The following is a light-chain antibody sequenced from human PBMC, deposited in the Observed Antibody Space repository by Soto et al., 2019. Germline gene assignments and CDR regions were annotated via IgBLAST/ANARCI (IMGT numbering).Light chain of an antibody. CDR1: SSDVGGYNY. CDR3: CSHAGSFTLV. V-gene: IGLV2-11*01. J-gene: IGLJ2*01. Sequence: QSALTQPRSVSGSPGQSVTISCTGTSSDVGGYNYVSWYQKYPGKAPRLMIYDVSKRPSGVPDRFSGSMSGNTASLTISGLQAEDEADYYCCSHAGSFTLVFGGGTKVTVL. CDR2: DVS.